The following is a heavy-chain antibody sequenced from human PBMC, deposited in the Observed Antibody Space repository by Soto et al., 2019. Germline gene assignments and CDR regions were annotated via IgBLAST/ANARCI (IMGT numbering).Heavy chain of an antibody. J-gene: IGHJ6*02. CDR2: IFYSRST. D-gene: IGHD5-18*01. CDR3: ARLPNYRGYSYGLGRGMDV. V-gene: IGHV4-39*01. CDR1: GGSISSGDYY. Sequence: PSETLSLTCTVSGGSISSGDYYCGWIRQPPGKGLEWIGYIFYSRSTYNNPSLKSRVTISVDTSKNQFSLKLSSVTAADTAVYYCARLPNYRGYSYGLGRGMDVWGQGTTVNVSS.